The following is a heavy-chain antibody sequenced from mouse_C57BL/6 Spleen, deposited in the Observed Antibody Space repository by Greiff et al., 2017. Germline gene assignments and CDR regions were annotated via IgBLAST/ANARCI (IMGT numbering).Heavy chain of an antibody. V-gene: IGHV5-12*01. CDR3: ARVYYYGSSSTYAMDY. D-gene: IGHD1-1*01. Sequence: DVMLVESGGGLVQPGGSVKLSCAASGFTFSDYYMYWVRQTPEKRLEWVAYISNGGGSTYYPDTVKGRFTFSRDNAKNTLYLQMSRLKSEDTAMYYCARVYYYGSSSTYAMDYWGQGTSVTVSS. CDR2: ISNGGGST. CDR1: GFTFSDYY. J-gene: IGHJ4*01.